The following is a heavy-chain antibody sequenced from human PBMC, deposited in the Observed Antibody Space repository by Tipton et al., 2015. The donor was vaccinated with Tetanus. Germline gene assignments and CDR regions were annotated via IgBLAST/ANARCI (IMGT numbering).Heavy chain of an antibody. J-gene: IGHJ5*02. V-gene: IGHV4-39*01. CDR1: GGSLSSGTFY. CDR3: ARSADNWFDP. Sequence: TLSLTCTLSGGSLSSGTFYWDWIRHSPGKGLEWIGNVYYNGNTLQNPSLKSRVTLSLDKSKNQFSVKLTSVTAADSAVYFCARSADNWFDPWGPGILVTVSS. CDR2: VYYNGNT.